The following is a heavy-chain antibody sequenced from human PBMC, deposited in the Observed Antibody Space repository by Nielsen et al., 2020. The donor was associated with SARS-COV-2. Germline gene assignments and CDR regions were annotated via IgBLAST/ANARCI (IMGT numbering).Heavy chain of an antibody. CDR1: FGSFSDYS. CDR2: ITYSGST. D-gene: IGHD1-14*01. CDR3: ARANPGLIQLDQ. Sequence: SETLSLTCGVSFGSFSDYSWGWIRQPPGKGLEWIGVITYSGSTNYNPSLMSRVTISIVPSKSQFSLRLSSLTAADMATYYCARANPGLIQLDQWGQGTLVTVSS. J-gene: IGHJ5*02. V-gene: IGHV4-34*01.